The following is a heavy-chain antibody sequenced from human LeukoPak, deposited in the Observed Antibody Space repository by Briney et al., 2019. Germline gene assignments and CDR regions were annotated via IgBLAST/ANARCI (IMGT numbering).Heavy chain of an antibody. V-gene: IGHV3-48*02. CDR3: AKDLYSSSSSFDF. Sequence: QPGGSLRLSCAASGFAFSDYSMNWVRQAPGKGLEWVSYISSSDNTIHYADSVKGRFTISRDNAKNSLYLEMNSLRDEDTAVYYCAKDLYSSSSSFDFWGQETLVTVSS. J-gene: IGHJ4*02. D-gene: IGHD6-6*01. CDR2: ISSSDNTI. CDR1: GFAFSDYS.